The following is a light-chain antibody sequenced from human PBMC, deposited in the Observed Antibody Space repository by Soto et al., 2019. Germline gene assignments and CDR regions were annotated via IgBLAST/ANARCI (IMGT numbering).Light chain of an antibody. CDR2: GNR. V-gene: IGLV1-40*01. Sequence: QSVLTQPPSVSGAPGQRVTISCTGNNSNLGAGYDVHWYQQLPGAAPKLVIFGNRNRPSGGPERFSGSKSGTSASLAITGLQAEDEDDYYCQAYDYSLTAFVFGGGTKLTVL. CDR3: QAYDYSLTAFV. CDR1: NSNLGAGYD. J-gene: IGLJ3*02.